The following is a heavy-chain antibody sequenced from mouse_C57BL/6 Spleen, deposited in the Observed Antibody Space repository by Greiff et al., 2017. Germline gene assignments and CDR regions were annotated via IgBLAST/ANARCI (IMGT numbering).Heavy chain of an antibody. J-gene: IGHJ4*01. CDR2: INPSNGGT. CDR1: GYTFTSYW. Sequence: QVQLQQPGTELVKPGASVKLSCKASGYTFTSYWMHWVKQRPGQGLEWIGNINPSNGGTTYNEKFKSKATLTVDTSSSTAYMQLSSLTSEDSAVYYCARDCHYYGSSYVGYAMDYWGQGTSVTVSS. D-gene: IGHD1-1*01. CDR3: ARDCHYYGSSYVGYAMDY. V-gene: IGHV1-53*01.